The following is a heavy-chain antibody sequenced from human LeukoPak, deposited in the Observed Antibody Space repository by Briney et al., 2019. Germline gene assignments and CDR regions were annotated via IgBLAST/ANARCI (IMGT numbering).Heavy chain of an antibody. D-gene: IGHD6-19*01. V-gene: IGHV3-48*03. J-gene: IGHJ4*02. CDR1: GFTFSSYE. CDR2: ISGSGVTM. CDR3: AKEDIRLDYFDN. Sequence: GGSLRLSCAASGFTFSSYEMNWVRQAPGRGLEWVSYISGSGVTMYYADSVKGRFTISRDDAKNSLYLQMNSLRAEDTAVYYCAKEDIRLDYFDNWGQGTLVTVSS.